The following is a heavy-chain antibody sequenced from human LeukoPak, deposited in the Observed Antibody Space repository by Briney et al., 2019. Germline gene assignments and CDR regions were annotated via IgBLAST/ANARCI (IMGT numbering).Heavy chain of an antibody. CDR2: INPNNGDT. Sequence: ASVKVSFKASGYTFTGYYIHWVRQAPGQGLEWMGWINPNNGDTNYEQTFQGRVTMTSDTSISTAYMELSWLGSADTAVYYCARAPETEGNWFDPWGQGTLLTVSS. V-gene: IGHV1-2*02. CDR3: ARAPETEGNWFDP. D-gene: IGHD1-14*01. CDR1: GYTFTGYY. J-gene: IGHJ5*02.